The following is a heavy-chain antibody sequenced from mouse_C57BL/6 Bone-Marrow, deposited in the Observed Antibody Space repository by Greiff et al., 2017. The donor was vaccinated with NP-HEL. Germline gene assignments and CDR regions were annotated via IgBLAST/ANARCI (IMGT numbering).Heavy chain of an antibody. V-gene: IGHV1-39*01. J-gene: IGHJ2*01. Sequence: VQLQQSGPELVKPGASVKISCKASGYSFTDYNMNWVKQSNGKSLEWIGVINPNYGTTSYNQKFKGKATLTVDQSSSTAYMQLNSLTSEDSAVYYCARWRDYYDYDGGWYFDYWGQGTTLTVSS. CDR2: INPNYGTT. CDR1: GYSFTDYN. D-gene: IGHD2-4*01. CDR3: ARWRDYYDYDGGWYFDY.